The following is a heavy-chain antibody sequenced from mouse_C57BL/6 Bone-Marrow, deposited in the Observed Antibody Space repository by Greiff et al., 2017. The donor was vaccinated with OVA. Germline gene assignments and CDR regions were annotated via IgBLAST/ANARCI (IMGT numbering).Heavy chain of an antibody. J-gene: IGHJ1*03. CDR3: TPYYGSSPKYFDV. CDR1: GFNIKDDY. V-gene: IGHV14-4*01. D-gene: IGHD1-1*01. CDR2: IDPETGDT. Sequence: VQLQQSGAELVRPGASVKLSCTASGFNIKDDYMHWVKQRPEQGLEWIGWIDPETGDTEYASKFQGKATITADTSSNTAYLQLSSLTSEDTAVYYCTPYYGSSPKYFDVWGTGTTVTVSS.